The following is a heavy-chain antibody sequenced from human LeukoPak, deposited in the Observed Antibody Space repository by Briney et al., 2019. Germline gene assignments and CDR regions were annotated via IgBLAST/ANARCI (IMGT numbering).Heavy chain of an antibody. CDR2: IYPGDFDT. Sequence: PGESLKISCKGSGYSFTSYWIGWVRQMPGKGLEWMGIIYPGDFDTRYSPSFQGQVTISADKSISTAYLQWSSLKASDTAMYYCARRTYSSSSSNYMDVWGKGTTVTVSS. D-gene: IGHD6-6*01. CDR3: ARRTYSSSSSNYMDV. V-gene: IGHV5-51*01. CDR1: GYSFTSYW. J-gene: IGHJ6*03.